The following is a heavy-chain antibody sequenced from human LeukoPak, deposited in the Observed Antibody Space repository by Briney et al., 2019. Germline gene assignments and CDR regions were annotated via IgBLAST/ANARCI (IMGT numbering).Heavy chain of an antibody. D-gene: IGHD5-18*01. Sequence: SETLSLTCTVSGVSINSHYWSWIRQPPGKGLEWIGFIYDSGSANYKSSLESRVTMTLDTSKNQFSLKLSSVTAADTAVYYCARHLSGYNFGTPRPWFDYWGQGTLVTVSS. V-gene: IGHV4-59*08. J-gene: IGHJ4*02. CDR3: ARHLSGYNFGTPRPWFDY. CDR2: IYDSGSA. CDR1: GVSINSHY.